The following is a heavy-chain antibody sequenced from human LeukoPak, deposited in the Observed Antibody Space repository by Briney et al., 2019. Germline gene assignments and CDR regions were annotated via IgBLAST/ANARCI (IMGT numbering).Heavy chain of an antibody. CDR2: IYTSGST. J-gene: IGHJ6*03. Sequence: SETLSLTCTVSGGSISSYYWSWIRQPPGKGLEWIGYIYTSGSTNYNPSLKSRVTISVDTSKNQFSLKLSSVTAADTAVYYCARRTYDFWSGYYYHYMDVWGKGTTVTVSS. CDR3: ARRTYDFWSGYYYHYMDV. V-gene: IGHV4-4*09. D-gene: IGHD3-3*01. CDR1: GGSISSYY.